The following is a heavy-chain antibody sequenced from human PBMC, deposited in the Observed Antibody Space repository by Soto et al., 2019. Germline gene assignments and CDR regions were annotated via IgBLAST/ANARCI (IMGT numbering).Heavy chain of an antibody. CDR3: ASDQYCGGACYTTGYY. J-gene: IGHJ4*02. Sequence: SVKVSCKPSVGTFSSYAISWVRQAPGQGLEGRGGIIPIFVTANYAQKFQGRVTSTADDCKSTAYMELSRLRSEDTAVYYCASDQYCGGACYTTGYYWGQGTLVTVSS. CDR2: IIPIFVTA. CDR1: VGTFSSYA. D-gene: IGHD2-21*02. V-gene: IGHV1-69*13.